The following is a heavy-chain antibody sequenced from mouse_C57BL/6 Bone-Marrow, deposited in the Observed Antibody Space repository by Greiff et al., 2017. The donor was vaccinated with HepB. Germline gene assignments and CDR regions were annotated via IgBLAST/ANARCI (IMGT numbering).Heavy chain of an antibody. V-gene: IGHV1-9*01. CDR2: ILPGSGST. D-gene: IGHD1-1*01. Sequence: VMLVESGAELMKPGASVKLSCKATGYTFTGYWIEWVKQRPGHGLEWIGEILPGSGSTNYNEKFKGKATFTADTSSNTAYMQLSSLTTEDSAIYYCASPGATVRGYYAMDYWGQGTSVTVSS. CDR1: GYTFTGYW. J-gene: IGHJ4*01. CDR3: ASPGATVRGYYAMDY.